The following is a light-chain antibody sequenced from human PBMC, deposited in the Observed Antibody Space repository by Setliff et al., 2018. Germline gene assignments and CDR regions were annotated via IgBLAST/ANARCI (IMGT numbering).Light chain of an antibody. CDR1: NSNIGINY. J-gene: IGLJ1*01. V-gene: IGLV1-47*01. CDR2: STT. Sequence: VLTQSPSAPGSPGQRVTISCSGSNSNIGINYVYWYQQVPGTAPKLLIYSTTQRPSGVPERFSGSKSGTAASLAISGLRSEDEADYYCAAWDENLRGYVFGTGTKVT. CDR3: AAWDENLRGYV.